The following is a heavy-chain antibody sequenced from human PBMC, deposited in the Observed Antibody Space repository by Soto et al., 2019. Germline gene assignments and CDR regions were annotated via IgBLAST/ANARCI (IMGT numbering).Heavy chain of an antibody. CDR3: AKDLPSIAARPGIKKNFDY. J-gene: IGHJ4*02. D-gene: IGHD6-6*01. CDR2: ISGSGGST. V-gene: IGHV3-23*01. CDR1: GFTFSSYA. Sequence: GGSLRLSCATSGFTFSSYAMSWVRQAPGKGLEWVSAISGSGGSTYYADSVKGRFTISRDNSKNTLYLQMNSLRAEDTAVYYCAKDLPSIAARPGIKKNFDYWGQGTLVTVSS.